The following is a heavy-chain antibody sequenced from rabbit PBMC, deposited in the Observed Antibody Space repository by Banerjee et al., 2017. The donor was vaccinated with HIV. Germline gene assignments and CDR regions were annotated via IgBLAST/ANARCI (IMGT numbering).Heavy chain of an antibody. CDR3: SSYSSVLYPYYFNL. D-gene: IGHD4-1*01. Sequence: QEQLEESGGDLVKPEGSLTLTCTASGFSFSGSYWICWVRQAPGKGLEWIACIYTGSSGSTAYASRAKGRFTISKTSSTTVTLQMTSLTAADTATYFCSSYSSVLYPYYFNLWGPGTLVTVS. CDR1: GFSFSGSYW. CDR2: IYTGSSGST. J-gene: IGHJ4*01. V-gene: IGHV1S45*01.